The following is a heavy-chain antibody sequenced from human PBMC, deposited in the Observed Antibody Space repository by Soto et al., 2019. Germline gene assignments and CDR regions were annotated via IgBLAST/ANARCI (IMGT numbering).Heavy chain of an antibody. D-gene: IGHD7-27*01. J-gene: IGHJ4*02. V-gene: IGHV4-59*11. CDR1: GGSISTHY. CDR2: IYYNGNT. CDR3: ARSNWYSEY. Sequence: SETLSLTCTVSGGSISTHYWRWIRQPPGKGLEWIGYIYYNGNTNYNPSLKSRVTMSVDTSKNQFSLKLSSVTAADTAVYYCARSNWYSEYWGQGTLVTVSS.